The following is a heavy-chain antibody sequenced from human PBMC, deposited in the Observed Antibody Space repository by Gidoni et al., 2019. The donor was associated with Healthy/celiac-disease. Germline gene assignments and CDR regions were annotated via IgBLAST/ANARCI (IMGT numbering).Heavy chain of an antibody. CDR2: ISAYNGNT. CDR3: ARVYLAAGTGNWFDP. CDR1: GYTFTSYG. D-gene: IGHD6-13*01. V-gene: IGHV1-18*04. J-gene: IGHJ5*02. Sequence: QVQLVQSGAEVKKPGASVQVSCKASGYTFTSYGISWVRQAPGQGLEWMGWISAYNGNTNYAQKLQGRVTMTTDTSTSTAYMELRSLRSDDTAVYYCARVYLAAGTGNWFDPWGQGTLVTVSS.